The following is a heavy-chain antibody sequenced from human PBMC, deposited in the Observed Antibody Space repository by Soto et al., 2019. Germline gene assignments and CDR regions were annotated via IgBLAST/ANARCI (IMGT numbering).Heavy chain of an antibody. CDR3: ARDPRVGATTSAAFDI. Sequence: QVQLVESGGGVVQPGRSLRLSCAASGFTFSSYAMHWVRQAPGKGLEWVAVISYDGSNKYYSDYVKGRFTISRDNSKNTLYLQMNSLRAEDTAVYYCARDPRVGATTSAAFDIWGQGTMVTVSS. J-gene: IGHJ3*02. V-gene: IGHV3-30-3*01. CDR1: GFTFSSYA. CDR2: ISYDGSNK. D-gene: IGHD1-26*01.